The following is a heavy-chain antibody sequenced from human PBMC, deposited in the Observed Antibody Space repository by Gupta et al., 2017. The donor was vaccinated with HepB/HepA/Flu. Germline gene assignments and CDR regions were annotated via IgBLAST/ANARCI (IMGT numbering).Heavy chain of an antibody. J-gene: IGHJ6*02. CDR3: ARVTVDPLFYGMDI. V-gene: IGHV1-69*04. CDR2: IIPILGIA. Sequence: QVRPVQSGAEVKKPGAAVMVYCKASGGTVSSYDIVGVRQAPGQGLEWMGRIIPILGIANYAQKVQGRVTITADKSTGTAYMELSSLRSEDTAVYYCARVTVDPLFYGMDIWGQGTTVTVSS. D-gene: IGHD4-17*01. CDR1: GGTVSSYD.